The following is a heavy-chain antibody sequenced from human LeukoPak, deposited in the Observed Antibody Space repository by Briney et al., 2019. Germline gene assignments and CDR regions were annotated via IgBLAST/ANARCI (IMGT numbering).Heavy chain of an antibody. Sequence: KPSETLSLTCAVSGYSISSGYYWGWIRQPPGKGLEWIGSIYHSGSTYYNPSLKSRVTISVDTSKNQLSLKLSSVTAADTAVYYCARFVSGVVVVPAAAGYYYFDYWGQGTLVTVSS. CDR3: ARFVSGVVVVPAAAGYYYFDY. CDR1: GYSISSGYY. D-gene: IGHD2-2*01. V-gene: IGHV4-38-2*01. J-gene: IGHJ4*02. CDR2: IYHSGST.